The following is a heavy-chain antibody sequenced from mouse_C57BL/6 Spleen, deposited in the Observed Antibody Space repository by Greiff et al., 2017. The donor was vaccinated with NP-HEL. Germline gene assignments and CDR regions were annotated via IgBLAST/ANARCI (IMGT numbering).Heavy chain of an antibody. V-gene: IGHV1S81*02. CDR2: TNPTNGRT. D-gene: IGHD1-1*01. CDR3: ARIKKLVATYFDY. Sequence: VQLQQSGAELVKAGASVKMSCKASGYTFTSYWMHWVKQRLGQGLEWFAETNPTNGRTYYNEKFKSKATLTVDKSSLTAYMLLCGPTFEDSAVYYGARIKKLVATYFDYWVQGTTLTVSS. CDR1: GYTFTSYW. J-gene: IGHJ2*01.